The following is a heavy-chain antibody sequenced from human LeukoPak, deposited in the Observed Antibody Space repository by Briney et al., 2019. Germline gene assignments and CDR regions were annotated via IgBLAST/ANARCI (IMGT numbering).Heavy chain of an antibody. CDR3: ARAYCSSTSCYTEGWFDP. CDR1: GYSIISGYS. V-gene: IGHV4-38-2*02. Sequence: SETLSLTCTVSGYSIISGYSWEWILQPPGKGLEWIGSFHYSGSTYYNPSLMSRVTISGDTSKNQFSLRLSSVTAADTAVYYCARAYCSSTSCYTEGWFDPWGQGTLVTVSS. CDR2: FHYSGST. J-gene: IGHJ5*02. D-gene: IGHD2-2*02.